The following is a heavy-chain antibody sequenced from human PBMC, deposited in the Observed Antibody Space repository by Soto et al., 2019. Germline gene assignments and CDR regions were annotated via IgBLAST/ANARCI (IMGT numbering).Heavy chain of an antibody. CDR1: GGSFSGYY. J-gene: IGHJ4*02. CDR2: INHSGST. Sequence: PSETLSLTCAVYGGSFSGYYWSWIRQPPGKGLEWIGEINHSGSTNYNPSLKSRVTISVDTSKNQFSLKLSSVTAADTAVYYCARKYSSGWYYFDYWGQGTPVTVSS. CDR3: ARKYSSGWYYFDY. V-gene: IGHV4-34*01. D-gene: IGHD6-19*01.